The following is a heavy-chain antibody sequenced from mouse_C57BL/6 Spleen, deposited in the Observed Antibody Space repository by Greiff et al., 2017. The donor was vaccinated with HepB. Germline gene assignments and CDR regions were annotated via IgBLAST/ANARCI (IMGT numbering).Heavy chain of an antibody. CDR3: ARENYYGSSYPFDY. CDR1: GFTFSDYY. D-gene: IGHD1-1*01. V-gene: IGHV5-16*01. CDR2: INYDGSST. Sequence: EVMLVESEGGLVQPGSSMKLSCTASGFTFSDYYMAWVRQVPEKGLEWVANINYDGSSTYYLDSLKSRFIISRDNAKNILYLQMSSLKSEDTATYYCARENYYGSSYPFDYWGQGTTLTVSS. J-gene: IGHJ2*01.